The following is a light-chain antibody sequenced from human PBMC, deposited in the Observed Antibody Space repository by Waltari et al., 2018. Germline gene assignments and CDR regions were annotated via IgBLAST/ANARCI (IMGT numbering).Light chain of an antibody. J-gene: IGLJ3*02. V-gene: IGLV1-44*01. CDR2: SNT. Sequence: QSVLTQPPSASGTPGQRVTISCPGSTSNTGPNTVIWSQQLPRTAPNLLIYSNTPRPSGVPDRFSGSKSGTSASLAISGLQSEDEADYYCAAWDDSLNGWVFGGGTKLTVL. CDR1: TSNTGPNT. CDR3: AAWDDSLNGWV.